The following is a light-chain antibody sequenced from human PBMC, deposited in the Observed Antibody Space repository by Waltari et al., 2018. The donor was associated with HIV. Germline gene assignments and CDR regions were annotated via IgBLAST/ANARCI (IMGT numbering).Light chain of an antibody. CDR3: ALYMGSGIVV. J-gene: IGLJ2*01. Sequence: QTVVTQEPSFSVSPGGTVTLTCGFSSGPVSNSYYPRVYQLTPGQTPRTLIYSTNTRSSGVPDRFSGSILGIKAALTITGAQADDESVYFCALYMGSGIVVFGGGTKLTVL. CDR2: STN. V-gene: IGLV8-61*01. CDR1: SGPVSNSYY.